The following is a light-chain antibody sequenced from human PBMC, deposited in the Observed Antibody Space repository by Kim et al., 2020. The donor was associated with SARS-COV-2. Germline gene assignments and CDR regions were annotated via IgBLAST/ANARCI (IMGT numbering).Light chain of an antibody. CDR1: QDISNY. Sequence: DLQMTQSPSSLSASVGDRVTLTCRASQDISNYLAWYQQKPGKVPQLLIYGASTLQSGVPSRFSGSGSGTEFTLTINSLQPEDVATYYCQKYHSAPLTFGGGTKVEI. J-gene: IGKJ4*01. CDR2: GAS. CDR3: QKYHSAPLT. V-gene: IGKV1-27*01.